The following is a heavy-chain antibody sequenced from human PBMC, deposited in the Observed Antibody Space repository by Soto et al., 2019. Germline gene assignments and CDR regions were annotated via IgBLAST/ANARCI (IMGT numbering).Heavy chain of an antibody. Sequence: GGSLRLSCAASGFTFSSYAMSWVRQAPGKGLEWVSAISGSGGSTYYADSVKGRFTISRDNSKNTLYLQMNSLRAEDTAVYYCAKAYYYDILTGTFDYWGQGTLVTVSS. CDR3: AKAYYYDILTGTFDY. CDR2: ISGSGGST. J-gene: IGHJ4*02. CDR1: GFTFSSYA. D-gene: IGHD3-9*01. V-gene: IGHV3-23*01.